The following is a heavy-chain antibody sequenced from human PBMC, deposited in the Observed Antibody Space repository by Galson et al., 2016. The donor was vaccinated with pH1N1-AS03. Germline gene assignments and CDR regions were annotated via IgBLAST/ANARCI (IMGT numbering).Heavy chain of an antibody. D-gene: IGHD2/OR15-2a*01. Sequence: SVKVSCKASGYIFVDYNIYWVRQAPGQGLEWMGWISTYNGNTDYAPMLQGRVTVTTDTSTSTAYMELRSLKSDDTAVYYCAREALNSRYIDFWGQGTLVTVSS. CDR2: ISTYNGNT. CDR1: GYIFVDYN. J-gene: IGHJ4*02. CDR3: AREALNSRYIDF. V-gene: IGHV1-18*01.